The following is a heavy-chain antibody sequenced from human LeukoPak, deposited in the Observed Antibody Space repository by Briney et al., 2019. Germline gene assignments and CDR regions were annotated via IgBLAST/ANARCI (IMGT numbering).Heavy chain of an antibody. CDR1: RFTFSSYW. Sequence: PGGSLRLSCAASRFTFSSYWMSWVRQAPGKGLEGVANIKQDGSEKNYVDSVKGRFTISRDNAKNSQYLQMNSLRAEDTAVYYCARAPGYRSFLDYWGQGTLVIVSS. CDR2: IKQDGSEK. CDR3: ARAPGYRSFLDY. V-gene: IGHV3-7*01. J-gene: IGHJ4*02. D-gene: IGHD6-13*01.